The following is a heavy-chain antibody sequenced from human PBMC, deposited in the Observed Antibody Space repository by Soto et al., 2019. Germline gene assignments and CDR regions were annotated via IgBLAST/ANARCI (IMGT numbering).Heavy chain of an antibody. CDR2: INPSGGST. D-gene: IGHD1-26*01. CDR3: ARRIGKNWFDP. V-gene: IGHV1-46*01. CDR1: GYTFTSYY. J-gene: IGHJ5*02. Sequence: QVQLVQSGAEVKKPETSVKVSCKASGYTFTSYYMHWVRQAPGQGLEWMGIINPSGGSTSYAQKFQGRVTMTRDTSTSTVYMELSSLRSEDTAVYYCARRIGKNWFDPWGQGTLVTVSS.